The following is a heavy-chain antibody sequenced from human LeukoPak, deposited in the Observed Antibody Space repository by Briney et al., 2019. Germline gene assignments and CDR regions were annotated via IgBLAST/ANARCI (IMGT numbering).Heavy chain of an antibody. CDR3: ARVTHIGGDYYYGMDV. J-gene: IGHJ6*02. Sequence: SVKVSCKASGGTFSSYAISWVRQAPGQGLEWMGGIVPIFGTANYAQKFQGRVTITADESTSTAYMELSSLRSEDTAVYYCARVTHIGGDYYYGMDVWGQGTTVTVSS. V-gene: IGHV1-69*13. D-gene: IGHD2-21*01. CDR2: IVPIFGTA. CDR1: GGTFSSYA.